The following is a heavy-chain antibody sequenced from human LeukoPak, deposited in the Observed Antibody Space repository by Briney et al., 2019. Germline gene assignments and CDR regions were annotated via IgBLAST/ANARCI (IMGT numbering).Heavy chain of an antibody. CDR1: GFTFSSYG. Sequence: GRSLRLSCAASGFTFSSYGIHWVRQAPGKGLEWVAVIWYDGSKKYYADSVKGRFTISRDDSKNTLYLQMDSLRAEDTAVYYCARDRALVESDYWGQGTLVTVSS. CDR2: IWYDGSKK. J-gene: IGHJ4*02. CDR3: ARDRALVESDY. V-gene: IGHV3-33*01. D-gene: IGHD3-9*01.